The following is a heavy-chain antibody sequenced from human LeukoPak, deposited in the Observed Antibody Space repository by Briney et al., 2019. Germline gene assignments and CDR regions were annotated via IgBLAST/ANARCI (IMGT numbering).Heavy chain of an antibody. D-gene: IGHD6-13*01. CDR1: GGSFRGYY. J-gene: IGHJ5*02. Sequence: PSETLSLTCAVYGGSFRGYYWSWIRQPPGKGLEWIGEINHSGSTNYNPSLNSRVTISVDTSKNQFSLKLSSVNAADTAVYYCARGRSISYSSSWYKGAWFDPWGQGTLVTVSS. CDR2: INHSGST. CDR3: ARGRSISYSSSWYKGAWFDP. V-gene: IGHV4-34*01.